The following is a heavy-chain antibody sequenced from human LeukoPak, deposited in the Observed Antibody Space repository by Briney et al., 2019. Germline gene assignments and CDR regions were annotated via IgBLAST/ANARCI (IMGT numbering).Heavy chain of an antibody. D-gene: IGHD2-2*01. J-gene: IGHJ4*02. V-gene: IGHV4-30-2*01. CDR3: ARGRTGVVVPAAGLVLPRRYFDY. CDR2: IYHSGST. CDR1: GGSISSGHSS. Sequence: PSQTLSLTCAVSGGSISSGHSSWNWFRQPPGKGLEWIGYIYHSGSTYYNPSLKSRVAISVDKSKNQFSLELSSVTAADTAVYYCARGRTGVVVPAAGLVLPRRYFDYWGQGTQVTVSS.